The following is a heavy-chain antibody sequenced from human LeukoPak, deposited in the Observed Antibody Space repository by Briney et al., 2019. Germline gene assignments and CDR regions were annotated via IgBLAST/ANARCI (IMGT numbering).Heavy chain of an antibody. CDR2: ISGSGGST. J-gene: IGHJ6*03. CDR3: ARDQYYGSGRMYYYMDV. D-gene: IGHD3-10*01. Sequence: GGSLRLSCAASGFTFSSYAMSWVRQAPGKGLEWVSAISGSGGSTYYADSVKGRFTISRDNSKNTLYLQMNSLRADDTAVYYCARDQYYGSGRMYYYMDVWGKGTTVTVSS. CDR1: GFTFSSYA. V-gene: IGHV3-23*01.